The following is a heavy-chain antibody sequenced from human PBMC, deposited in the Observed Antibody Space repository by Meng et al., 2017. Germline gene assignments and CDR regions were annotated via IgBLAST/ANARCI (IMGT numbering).Heavy chain of an antibody. Sequence: VQLQQWWAGLLNPSETLSLTCAVYGGSFSGYYWSWIRQPPGKGLEWIGYIYCSGSTNYNPSLKSRVTISVDTSKNQFSLKLSSVTAADTAVYYCARDCSGGSCYSIGVWGQGTLVTVSS. V-gene: IGHV4-34*11. CDR3: ARDCSGGSCYSIGV. CDR1: GGSFSGYY. CDR2: IYCSGST. D-gene: IGHD2-15*01. J-gene: IGHJ4*02.